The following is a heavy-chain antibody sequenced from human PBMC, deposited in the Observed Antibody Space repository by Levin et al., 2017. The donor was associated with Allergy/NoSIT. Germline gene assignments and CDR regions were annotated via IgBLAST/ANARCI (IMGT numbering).Heavy chain of an antibody. V-gene: IGHV4-34*01. J-gene: IGHJ5*02. Sequence: PSQTLSLPCAVYGGSFSGYYWSWIRQPPGKGLEWIGEINHSGSTNYNPSLKSRVTISVDTSKNQFSLKLSSVTAADTAVYYCARVGHHYYGSGSYYTSPRRPGGWFDPWGQGTLVTVSS. CDR1: GGSFSGYY. CDR2: INHSGST. CDR3: ARVGHHYYGSGSYYTSPRRPGGWFDP. D-gene: IGHD3-10*01.